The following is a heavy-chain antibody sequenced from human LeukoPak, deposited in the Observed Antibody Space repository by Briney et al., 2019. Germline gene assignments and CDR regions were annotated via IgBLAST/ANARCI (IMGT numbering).Heavy chain of an antibody. J-gene: IGHJ6*03. CDR2: IKQDGSEK. D-gene: IGHD3-3*01. CDR3: ARVGSIFGRPPWGKNYYMDV. Sequence: PGGSLRLSCEASGFTFSGNWMHWVRQAPGKGLEWVANIKQDGSEKYYVDSVKGRFTISRDNAKNSLYLQMNSLRAEDTAVYYCARVGSIFGRPPWGKNYYMDVWGKGTTVTVSS. V-gene: IGHV3-7*01. CDR1: GFTFSGNW.